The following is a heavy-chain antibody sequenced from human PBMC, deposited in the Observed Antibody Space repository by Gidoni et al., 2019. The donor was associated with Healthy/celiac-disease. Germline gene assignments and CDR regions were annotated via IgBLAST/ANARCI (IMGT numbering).Heavy chain of an antibody. CDR3: ARVLEPYSSSYGMDV. J-gene: IGHJ6*02. V-gene: IGHV3-30*04. CDR2: ISYDGSNK. Sequence: QVQLVESGGGVVQPWRSLRLSCAASGFTFSSYAMHWGRQAPGKGLEWVAVISYDGSNKYYADSVKGRFTISRDNSKNTLYLQMNSLRAEDTAVYYCARVLEPYSSSYGMDVWGQGTTVTVSS. D-gene: IGHD6-6*01. CDR1: GFTFSSYA.